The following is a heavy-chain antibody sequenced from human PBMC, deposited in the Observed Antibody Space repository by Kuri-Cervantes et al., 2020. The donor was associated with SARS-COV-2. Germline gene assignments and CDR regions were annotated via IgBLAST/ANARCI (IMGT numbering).Heavy chain of an antibody. CDR2: IRGKANNYAT. J-gene: IGHJ4*02. Sequence: GGSLRLSCEVSGFLFSASAIHWVRQASGKGLEWVGRIRGKANNYATAYVASVTGRFTISRDDSKYMAYLQMNSLKTEDTAVYYCAKRYDTSGDYWHYFDYWGQGTLVTVSS. CDR1: GFLFSASA. CDR3: AKRYDTSGDYWHYFDY. V-gene: IGHV3-73*01. D-gene: IGHD3-22*01.